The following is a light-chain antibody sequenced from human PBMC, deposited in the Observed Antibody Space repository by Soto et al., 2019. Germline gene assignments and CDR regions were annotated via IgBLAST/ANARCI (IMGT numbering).Light chain of an antibody. CDR1: SSDVGGYNY. CDR3: SSYTSSSTLAV. J-gene: IGLJ1*01. CDR2: DVS. V-gene: IGLV2-14*01. Sequence: QSALTQPASVSGSPGQSITISCTGTSSDVGGYNYVSWYQQHPGKAPKLMIYDVSNRPSGVSNRFYGSKSGKTAFLTISGXXXXXXXXYYXSSYTSSSTLAVFGTGT.